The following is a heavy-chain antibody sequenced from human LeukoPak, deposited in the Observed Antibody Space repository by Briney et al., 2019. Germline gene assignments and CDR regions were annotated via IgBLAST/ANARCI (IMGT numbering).Heavy chain of an antibody. CDR3: ARMGGSVPAAIFYYYYYMDV. CDR1: GGSISSYY. V-gene: IGHV4-59*01. CDR2: IYYSGST. D-gene: IGHD2-2*01. Sequence: PSETLSLTCTVSGGSISSYYWSWIRQPPGKGLEWIGYIYYSGSTNYNPSLKSRVTISVDTSKNQFSLKLSSVTAADTAVYYCARMGGSVPAAIFYYYYYMDVWGKGTTVTVSS. J-gene: IGHJ6*03.